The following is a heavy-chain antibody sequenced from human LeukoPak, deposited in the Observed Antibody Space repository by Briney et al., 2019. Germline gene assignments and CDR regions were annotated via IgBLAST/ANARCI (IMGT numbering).Heavy chain of an antibody. CDR3: ASLNRFGSLYGILTGLMRETYFDY. CDR2: IYYSGST. CDR1: GGSISSSSYY. V-gene: IGHV4-39*01. J-gene: IGHJ4*02. D-gene: IGHD3-9*01. Sequence: SETLSLTCTVSGGSISSSSYYWGWIRQPPGKGLEWIGSIYYSGSTYYNPSLKSRVTISVDTSKDQFSLKLSSVTAADTAVYYCASLNRFGSLYGILTGLMRETYFDYWGQGTLVTVSS.